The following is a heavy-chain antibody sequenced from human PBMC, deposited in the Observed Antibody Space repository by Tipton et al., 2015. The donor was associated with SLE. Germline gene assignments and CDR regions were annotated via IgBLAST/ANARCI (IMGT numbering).Heavy chain of an antibody. D-gene: IGHD1-26*01. J-gene: IGHJ6*02. CDR1: GYTFTRYA. V-gene: IGHV1-3*03. Sequence: QSGAEVKKPGASVKVSCKASGYTFTRYAMHWVRQAPGQRLEWMGWINVDNGDTKYSQEFQGRVIITRDTSASTVYMELSSLRSEDTAVYSCARLSPIGVFYGMDVWGQGTTVTVSS. CDR2: INVDNGDT. CDR3: ARLSPIGVFYGMDV.